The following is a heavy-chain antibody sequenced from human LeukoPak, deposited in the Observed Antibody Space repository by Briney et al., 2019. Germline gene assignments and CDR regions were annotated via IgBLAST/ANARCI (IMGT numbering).Heavy chain of an antibody. CDR1: GLTFSNVW. CDR3: TTLYRTDP. V-gene: IGHV3-15*01. CDR2: IRSNRDGGTA. Sequence: GGSLRLSCEASGLTFSNVWIYWVRQAPGKGPECVGHIRSNRDGGTADYAAPVKGRFTISRDDSTNTLFLQMRSLKAEDTAVCYCTTLYRTDPWGQGTLVTVSS. D-gene: IGHD4-11*01. J-gene: IGHJ5*02.